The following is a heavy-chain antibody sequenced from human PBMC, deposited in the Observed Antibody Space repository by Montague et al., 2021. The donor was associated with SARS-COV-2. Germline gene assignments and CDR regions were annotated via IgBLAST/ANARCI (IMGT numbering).Heavy chain of an antibody. V-gene: IGHV3-30*04. CDR3: AKDIHIVVVTGMDV. CDR2: ISYDGSNK. Sequence: SLRLSCAASGFTFSSYAMHWVRQAPGKGLEWVAVISYDGSNKYYADSVKDRFTISRDNSKSTLFLQMNSLRAEDTAVYYCAKDIHIVVVTGMDVWGQGTTVTVSS. CDR1: GFTFSSYA. J-gene: IGHJ6*02. D-gene: IGHD2-21*02.